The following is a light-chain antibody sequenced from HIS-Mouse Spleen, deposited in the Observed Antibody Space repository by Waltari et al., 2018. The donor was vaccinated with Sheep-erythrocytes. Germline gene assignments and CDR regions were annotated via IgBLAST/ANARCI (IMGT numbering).Light chain of an antibody. V-gene: IGLV2-11*01. J-gene: IGLJ1*01. CDR1: TSDGGGYNY. Sequence: QSALTQPRSVSGSPGPSVTISCTGTTSDGGGYNYFSWYQQHPGKAPKLMIYDVSKRPSGVPDRFSGSKSGNTASLTISGLQAEDEADYYCCSYAGSYNHVFATGTKVTVL. CDR3: CSYAGSYNHV. CDR2: DVS.